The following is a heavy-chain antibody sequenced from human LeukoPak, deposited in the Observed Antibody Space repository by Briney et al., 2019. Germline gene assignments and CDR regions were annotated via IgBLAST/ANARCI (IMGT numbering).Heavy chain of an antibody. J-gene: IGHJ4*02. Sequence: SETLSLTCTVSGGSISSYYWSWIRQPPGKGLEWIGYIYYSGSTNYNPSLKSRVTISVDASKNQFSLKLSSVTAADTAVYYCARGIMPMVIDYWGQGTLVTVSS. CDR3: ARGIMPMVIDY. CDR2: IYYSGST. V-gene: IGHV4-59*01. D-gene: IGHD3-10*01. CDR1: GGSISSYY.